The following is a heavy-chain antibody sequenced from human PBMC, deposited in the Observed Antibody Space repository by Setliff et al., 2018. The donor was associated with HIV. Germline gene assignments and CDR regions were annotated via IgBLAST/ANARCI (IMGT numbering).Heavy chain of an antibody. J-gene: IGHJ4*02. CDR1: GCSISSGCY. D-gene: IGHD5-12*01. CDR3: ARQPLYNDYDWRSYYFDY. V-gene: IGHV4-38-2*01. Sequence: KTSETLSLTCAVSGCSISSGCYWGWIRQPPGKGLEWIGSMYHTGSTYYSPSLNSRFTISVDTSKNQFSLKLRSVTAADTAVYYCARQPLYNDYDWRSYYFDYWGQGSLVTVSS. CDR2: MYHTGST.